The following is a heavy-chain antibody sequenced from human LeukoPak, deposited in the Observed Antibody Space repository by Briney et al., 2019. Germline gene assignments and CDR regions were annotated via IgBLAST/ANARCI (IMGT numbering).Heavy chain of an antibody. Sequence: GGSLRLSCAASGFTFDGYSMNWVRQAPGKGLEWVSSISTSGRYINYAGSVKGRFTVSRDNRKNSLFLQMNSLRAEDTAVYYCVGTFTVFGVVSTIEWGQGTLVTVSS. CDR1: GFTFDGYS. CDR3: VGTFTVFGVVSTIE. V-gene: IGHV3-21*01. D-gene: IGHD3-3*01. CDR2: ISTSGRYI. J-gene: IGHJ4*02.